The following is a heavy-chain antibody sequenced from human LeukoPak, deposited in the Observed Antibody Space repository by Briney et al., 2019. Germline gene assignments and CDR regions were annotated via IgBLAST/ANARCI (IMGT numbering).Heavy chain of an antibody. Sequence: GASVKVSCKASGYTFTSYDINWVRQATGQGLEWMGWMNPNSGNTGYAQKFQGRVTMTRNTSISTAYMELSSLRAEDTAVYYCAKDVRAVAGTDFDYWGQGTLVTVSS. D-gene: IGHD6-19*01. CDR1: GYTFTSYD. CDR2: MNPNSGNT. CDR3: AKDVRAVAGTDFDY. V-gene: IGHV1-8*01. J-gene: IGHJ4*02.